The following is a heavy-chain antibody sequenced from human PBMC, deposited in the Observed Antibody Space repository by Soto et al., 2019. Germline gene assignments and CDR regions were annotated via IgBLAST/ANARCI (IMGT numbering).Heavy chain of an antibody. J-gene: IGHJ4*02. D-gene: IGHD3-22*01. CDR2: IIPIFGTA. CDR3: ARGGAYYYDSSGIDY. Sequence: SVKVSCKASGGTFSSYAISWVRQAPGQGLEWMGGIIPIFGTANYAQKFQGRVTITADESTSTTYMELSSLRSEDTAVYYCARGGAYYYDSSGIDYWGQGTLVTVSS. V-gene: IGHV1-69*13. CDR1: GGTFSSYA.